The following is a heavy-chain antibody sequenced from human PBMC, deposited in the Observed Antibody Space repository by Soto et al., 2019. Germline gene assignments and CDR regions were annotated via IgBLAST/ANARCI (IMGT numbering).Heavy chain of an antibody. D-gene: IGHD6-13*01. Sequence: EVQLVESGGGLVQPGGSLRLSCVDSGFTFSSYWMSWVRQAPVKGLEWVGNIKQDGSEENYADSVKGRFTISRDNAKNSMYRQMNRLRVEDTAVYYCARIAASGRGWDVWGQGGTVVVSS. CDR1: GFTFSSYW. J-gene: IGHJ6*02. CDR3: ARIAASGRGWDV. CDR2: IKQDGSEE. V-gene: IGHV3-7*01.